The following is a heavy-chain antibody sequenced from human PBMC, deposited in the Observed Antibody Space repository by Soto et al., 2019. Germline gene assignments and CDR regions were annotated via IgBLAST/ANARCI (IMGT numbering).Heavy chain of an antibody. Sequence: WDSEKVSCKASGYSFTSYWIGWVRQMPGKGLEWMGIIYPGDSDTIYSPSFQGQVPISADKSISTAYLQWNSLKDPDTAMEYWARPHDSASNYYLDKCGQG. CDR2: IYPGDSDT. D-gene: IGHD4-4*01. CDR3: ARPHDSASNYYLDK. J-gene: IGHJ4*02. V-gene: IGHV5-51*01. CDR1: GYSFTSYW.